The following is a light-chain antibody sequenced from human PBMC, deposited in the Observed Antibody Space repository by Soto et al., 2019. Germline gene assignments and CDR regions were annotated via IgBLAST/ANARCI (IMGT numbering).Light chain of an antibody. CDR1: SSNIGSNY. J-gene: IGLJ2*01. V-gene: IGLV1-47*01. CDR2: RNN. CDR3: SSYTTSSTLVV. Sequence: QLVLTQPPSASGTPGQRVTISCSGSSSNIGSNYVYWYHQLPGTAPKLVIYRNNQRPSGVPDRISGSKSGTSASLAISGLRSEDEADYYCSSYTTSSTLVVFGGGTKLTVL.